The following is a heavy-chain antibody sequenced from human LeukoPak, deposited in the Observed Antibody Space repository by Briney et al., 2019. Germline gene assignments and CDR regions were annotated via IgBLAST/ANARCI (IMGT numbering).Heavy chain of an antibody. CDR3: ASQPLLWFGELWPNWFDP. V-gene: IGHV4-34*01. J-gene: IGHJ5*02. CDR2: INHSGST. D-gene: IGHD3-10*01. Sequence: SETLSLTCAVYGGSFSGYYWSWIRQPPGKGLEWIGEINHSGSTNYNPSLKSRVTISVDTSKNQFSLKLSSVTAADTAVYYCASQPLLWFGELWPNWFDPWGQGTLVTVSS. CDR1: GGSFSGYY.